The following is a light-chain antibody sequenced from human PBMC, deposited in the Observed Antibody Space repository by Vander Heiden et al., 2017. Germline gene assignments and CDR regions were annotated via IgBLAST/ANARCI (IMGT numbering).Light chain of an antibody. J-gene: IGLJ2*01. V-gene: IGLV1-44*01. CDR1: SSNIGRNT. Sequence: QSALTHPPSASGTPGQRVTISGSGSSSNIGRNTVNWYQQLPGKAPKVLMYGIKQRPSGVPDRFSGSKSGTTAVLAISGLQSEDEAVYYCAAWDDSLVLFGGGTNLTVL. CDR3: AAWDDSLVL. CDR2: GIK.